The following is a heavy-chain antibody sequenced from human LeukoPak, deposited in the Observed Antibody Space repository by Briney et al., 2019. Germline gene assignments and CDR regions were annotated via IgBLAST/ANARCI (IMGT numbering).Heavy chain of an antibody. CDR2: IKQDGSEK. J-gene: IGHJ4*02. CDR3: ARGSRGYSGYDSYYFDY. D-gene: IGHD5-12*01. Sequence: LSCXXSXXXFSSYWMXWVRQAPGKGLEWVANIKQDGSEKYYVDSVKGRFTISRDNAKNSLYLQMNSLRAEDTAVYYCARGSRGYSGYDSYYFDYWGQXTL. CDR1: XXXFSSYW. V-gene: IGHV3-7*01.